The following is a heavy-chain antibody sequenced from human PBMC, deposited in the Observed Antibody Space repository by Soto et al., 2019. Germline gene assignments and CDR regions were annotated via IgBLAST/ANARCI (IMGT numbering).Heavy chain of an antibody. Sequence: ASVKVSCKSAGYTFTSYVSSWGRHAPGQGLEWMGWIDINKGKTDYAQKFQGRVTMTTDKSKSTAFMELRSLTSDDTAAYYCATDRSNNEYWGQGTLVTVSS. CDR2: IDINKGKT. CDR1: GYTFTSYV. J-gene: IGHJ4*02. D-gene: IGHD1-1*01. CDR3: ATDRSNNEY. V-gene: IGHV1-18*01.